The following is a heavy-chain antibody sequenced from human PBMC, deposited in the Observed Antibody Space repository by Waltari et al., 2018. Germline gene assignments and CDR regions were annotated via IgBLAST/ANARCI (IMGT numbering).Heavy chain of an antibody. CDR2: MIHSGRT. V-gene: IGHV4-38-2*02. CDR1: GDSIRRDFY. J-gene: IGHJ6*02. Sequence: QVQLQESGPGLVKSSETLTLTCAISGDSIRRDFYWGWIRQHPGKGLEWIGSMIHSGRTYYNPSLKIRVTMLIDTSKNQCSLRLSSVTAADTSVYYCARDMVQGENGMDVWGQGTTVIVSS. D-gene: IGHD3-10*01. CDR3: ARDMVQGENGMDV.